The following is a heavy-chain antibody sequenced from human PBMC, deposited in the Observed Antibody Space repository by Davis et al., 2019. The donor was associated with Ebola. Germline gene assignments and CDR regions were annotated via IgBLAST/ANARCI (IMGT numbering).Heavy chain of an antibody. CDR2: IYSGGST. Sequence: PGGSLRLSCAASGFTVSSSYMSWVRQAPGKGLEWVSVIYSGGSTYYADSVRGRFTISRDNSKKTLFLQMNSLRAEDSAVYYCMSLSGGSWGQGTLVTVSS. V-gene: IGHV3-53*01. J-gene: IGHJ5*02. CDR1: GFTVSSSY. D-gene: IGHD3-16*01. CDR3: MSLSGGS.